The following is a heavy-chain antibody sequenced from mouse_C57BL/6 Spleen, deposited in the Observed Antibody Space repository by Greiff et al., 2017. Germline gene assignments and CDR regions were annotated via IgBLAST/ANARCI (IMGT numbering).Heavy chain of an antibody. D-gene: IGHD3-2*02. CDR1: GFTFSSYA. CDR3: AKTAQATFAMDY. J-gene: IGHJ4*01. Sequence: EVQRVESGGGLVKPGGSLKLSCAASGFTFSSYAMSWVRQTPEKRLEWVATISDGGSYTYYPDNVKGRFTISRDNSKNNLYLHMSHLKSEDTAMYYCAKTAQATFAMDYWGQGTSVTVSS. V-gene: IGHV5-4*01. CDR2: ISDGGSYT.